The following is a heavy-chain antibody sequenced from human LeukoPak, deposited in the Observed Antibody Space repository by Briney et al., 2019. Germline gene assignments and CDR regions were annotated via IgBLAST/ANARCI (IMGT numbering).Heavy chain of an antibody. CDR2: ISSSASSI. Sequence: GGSLRLSCAASGFTFSDYYMSWIRQAPGKGLEWVSYISSSASSIYYADSVKGRFTISRDNVKNSLYLQMNSLRAEDTAVYYCCGGGTVTTDWYFDLWGRGTLVTVSP. CDR3: CGGGTVTTDWYFDL. V-gene: IGHV3-11*01. D-gene: IGHD4-17*01. CDR1: GFTFSDYY. J-gene: IGHJ2*01.